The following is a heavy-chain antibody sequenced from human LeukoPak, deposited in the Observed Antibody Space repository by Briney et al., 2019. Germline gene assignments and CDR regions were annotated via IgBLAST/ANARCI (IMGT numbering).Heavy chain of an antibody. CDR1: GFTFSSYA. D-gene: IGHD1-26*01. Sequence: PGGSLRLSCAASGFTFSSYAMRWVRQAPGKGLEWVANIKQDGSEKYYVDSVKGRFTISRDNAKNSLYLQMNSLRAEDTAVYYCARDKIVGATNFDYWGQGTLVTVSS. V-gene: IGHV3-7*01. CDR2: IKQDGSEK. CDR3: ARDKIVGATNFDY. J-gene: IGHJ4*02.